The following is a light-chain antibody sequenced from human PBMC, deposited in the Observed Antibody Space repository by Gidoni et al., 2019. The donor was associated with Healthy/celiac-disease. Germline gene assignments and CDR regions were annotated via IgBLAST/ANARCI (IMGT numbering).Light chain of an antibody. CDR2: AAS. CDR3: QQSYSTPRT. Sequence: DIQMPQPPSSLSASVGDRVTLTCRASQSISSYLNWYQQKPGKAPKLLIYAASSLQRGVPSRFSGSGSGTDFTLTISSLQHEDFATYYCQQSYSTPRTFXQXTKVEIK. V-gene: IGKV1-39*01. J-gene: IGKJ1*01. CDR1: QSISSY.